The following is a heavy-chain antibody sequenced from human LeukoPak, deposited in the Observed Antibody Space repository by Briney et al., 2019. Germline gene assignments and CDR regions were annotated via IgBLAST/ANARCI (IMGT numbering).Heavy chain of an antibody. CDR3: AELGITMIGGV. V-gene: IGHV3-48*04. CDR2: ISASGSTI. J-gene: IGHJ6*04. Sequence: GGSLRLSCAASGFTFSSFGMSWVRQAPGKGLEWVSAISASGSTIYYADSVKGRFTISRDNAKNSLYLQMNSLRAEDTAVYYCAELGITMIGGVWGKGTTVTISS. D-gene: IGHD3-10*02. CDR1: GFTFSSFG.